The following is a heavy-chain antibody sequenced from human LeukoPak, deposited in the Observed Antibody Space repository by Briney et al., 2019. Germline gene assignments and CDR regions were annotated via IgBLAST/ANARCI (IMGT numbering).Heavy chain of an antibody. V-gene: IGHV4-4*02. CDR3: ARDPVDQPYWFFDL. Sequence: SGTLSHTCAVSGGSISSSNWWSWVRQPPGKGLEWIGEIYHSGSTNYNPSLKSRVTISVDTSKNQFSLKLSSVTAADTAVYYCARDPVDQPYWFFDLWGRGTLVTVSS. CDR2: IYHSGST. CDR1: GGSISSSNW. J-gene: IGHJ2*01.